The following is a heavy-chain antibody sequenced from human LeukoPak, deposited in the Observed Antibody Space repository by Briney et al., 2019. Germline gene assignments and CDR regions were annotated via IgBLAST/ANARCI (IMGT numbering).Heavy chain of an antibody. CDR1: GGSFSNYY. Sequence: SETLSLTCAVNGGSFSNYYWSWIRQPPGKGLEWIGEINHVRSTYYNPSLKSRVTISVDTSKNQISLQLSSVTAADTAVYYRATSVNSAYLAFDLWGQGTMVTVSS. D-gene: IGHD3-16*01. CDR2: INHVRST. J-gene: IGHJ3*01. V-gene: IGHV4-34*01. CDR3: ATSVNSAYLAFDL.